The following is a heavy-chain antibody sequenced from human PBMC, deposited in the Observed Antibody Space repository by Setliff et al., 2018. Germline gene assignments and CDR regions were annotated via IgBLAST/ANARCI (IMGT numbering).Heavy chain of an antibody. Sequence: SETLSLTCAVYGDSFSDYYWSWIRQPPGKGLEWIEEINHRGSTNYSPSLRSRLSMSLDTSKRQVSLNLNSVTAADSGVYYCATRTFAVIPHSGLGLDYFYGMDVWGRGTTVTVSS. J-gene: IGHJ6*02. CDR3: ATRTFAVIPHSGLGLDYFYGMDV. CDR2: INHRGST. CDR1: GDSFSDYY. V-gene: IGHV4-34*01. D-gene: IGHD2-21*01.